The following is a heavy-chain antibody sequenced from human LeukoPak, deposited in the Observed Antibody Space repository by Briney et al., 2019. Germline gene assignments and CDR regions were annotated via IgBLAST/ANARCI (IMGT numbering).Heavy chain of an antibody. J-gene: IGHJ4*02. CDR3: ARHIGTYYDY. D-gene: IGHD2-21*01. CDR1: GFTFSSYW. V-gene: IGHV3-7*01. CDR2: IKQDGNEK. Sequence: GGSLRLSCAASGFTFSSYWMTWVRQAPGKGLEWVANIKQDGNEKYYVDSVKGRFTFSRDNTKNSLYLQMNSLSAEDTAVYYCARHIGTYYDYWGQGTLVTVSS.